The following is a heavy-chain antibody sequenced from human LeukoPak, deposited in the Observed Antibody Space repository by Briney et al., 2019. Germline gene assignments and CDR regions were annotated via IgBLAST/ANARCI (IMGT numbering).Heavy chain of an antibody. V-gene: IGHV1-8*01. Sequence: ASVKVSCKASGYTFTSYDINGVLQATGQGLEWMGWMNPNSGNTGYAQKFQGRVTMTRNTSISTAYMELSSLRSEDTAVYYCARVASSSWYGDDYWGQGTLVTVSS. J-gene: IGHJ4*02. CDR1: GYTFTSYD. CDR3: ARVASSSWYGDDY. CDR2: MNPNSGNT. D-gene: IGHD6-13*01.